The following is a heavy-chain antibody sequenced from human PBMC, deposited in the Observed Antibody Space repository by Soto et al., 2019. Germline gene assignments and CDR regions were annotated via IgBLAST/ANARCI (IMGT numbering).Heavy chain of an antibody. CDR2: INPSGGST. D-gene: IGHD2-15*01. CDR3: AREAVVVAAASYYFDY. CDR1: GYTFTSYY. V-gene: IGHV1-46*01. J-gene: IGHJ4*02. Sequence: ASVKVSCKASGYTFTSYYMHWVRQAPGQGLEWMGIINPSGGSTSYAQKFQGRVTMTRDTSTSTVYMELSSLRSEDTAVYYCAREAVVVAAASYYFDYWGQGTLVTVSS.